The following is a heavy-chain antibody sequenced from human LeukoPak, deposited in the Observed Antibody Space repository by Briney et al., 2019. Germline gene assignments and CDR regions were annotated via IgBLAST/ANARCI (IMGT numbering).Heavy chain of an antibody. Sequence: SQTLSLTCTVSGGSISSYYWSWIRQPPGKGLEWIGYIYYSGSTNYNPSLKSRVTISVDTSKNQFSLKLRSVTAADTAVYYCARVTGYDWESFYDYWGQGTLVTVSS. J-gene: IGHJ4*02. CDR3: ARVTGYDWESFYDY. CDR2: IYYSGST. D-gene: IGHD5-12*01. CDR1: GGSISSYY. V-gene: IGHV4-59*01.